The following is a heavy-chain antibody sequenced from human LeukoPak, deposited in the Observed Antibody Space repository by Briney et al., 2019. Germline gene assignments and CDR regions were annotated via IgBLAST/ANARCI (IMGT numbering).Heavy chain of an antibody. D-gene: IGHD2-2*01. V-gene: IGHV4-34*01. J-gene: IGHJ5*02. CDR1: GGSFSGYY. CDR3: ARGSQGRYCSRTSCYWLYNWFDP. CDR2: INHSGST. Sequence: SETLSLTCAVYGGSFSGYYWSWIRQPPGKGLEWIGEINHSGSTNYNPSLKSRVTISVDTSKNQFSLKLSSVTAADTAVYYCARGSQGRYCSRTSCYWLYNWFDPWGQGTLVTVSS.